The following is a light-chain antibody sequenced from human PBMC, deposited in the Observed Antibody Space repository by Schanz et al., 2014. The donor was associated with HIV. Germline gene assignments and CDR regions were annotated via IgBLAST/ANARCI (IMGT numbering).Light chain of an antibody. CDR3: QQYNRWWT. J-gene: IGKJ1*01. CDR1: QSINSNF. Sequence: EIVLTQSPGTLSLSPGERATLSCRASQSINSNFLAWYQQTPGQAPRLLIYGASTRATGIPDRFSGSGSGTDFTLTISSLQSDDFAIYYCQQYNRWWTFGQGTKVEMK. V-gene: IGKV3-20*01. CDR2: GAS.